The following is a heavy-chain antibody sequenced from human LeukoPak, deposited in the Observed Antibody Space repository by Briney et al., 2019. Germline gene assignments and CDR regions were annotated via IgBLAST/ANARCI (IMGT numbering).Heavy chain of an antibody. CDR2: IYYSGST. J-gene: IGHJ3*02. Sequence: SDTLSLTCTVSGGSISSFYWNWIRQPPGKGLEWIGYIYYSGSTNYNPSLKSRVTISVDTSKNQFSLKLSSVTAADTAVYYCARDLFRDAFDIWGQGTMVTVSS. CDR3: ARDLFRDAFDI. CDR1: GGSISSFY. D-gene: IGHD2-21*01. V-gene: IGHV4-59*12.